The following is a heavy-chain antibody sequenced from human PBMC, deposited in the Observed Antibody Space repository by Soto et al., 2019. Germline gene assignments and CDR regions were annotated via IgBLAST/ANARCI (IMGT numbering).Heavy chain of an antibody. CDR2: ITTGGNA. CDR3: VRVNADAYDV. V-gene: IGHV3-13*01. CDR1: GFSFSNHD. Sequence: GGSLRLSCAASGFSFSNHDMHWVRQPKGKGLEWVSGITTGGNAYFADSVKGRFSISRENAKNSFYLQTSSLRAEDTAMYYCVRVNADAYDVWGQGTMVIVSS. J-gene: IGHJ3*01.